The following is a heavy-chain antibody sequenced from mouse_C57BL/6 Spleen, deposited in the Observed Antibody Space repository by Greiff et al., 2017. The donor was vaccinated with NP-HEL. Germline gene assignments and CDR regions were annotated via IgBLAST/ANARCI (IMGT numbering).Heavy chain of an antibody. CDR1: GSSFTGYY. Sequence: EAQLQQFGPELVKPGASVKISCKASGSSFTGYYMNWVKQSPEKSLGWIGEINPSTGGTTYNQKFKAKATLTVDKSSSTAYMQLKSLTSEDSAVYYCARGGDYDEGFVYWGQGTLVTVSA. J-gene: IGHJ3*01. CDR3: ARGGDYDEGFVY. D-gene: IGHD2-4*01. CDR2: INPSTGGT. V-gene: IGHV1-42*01.